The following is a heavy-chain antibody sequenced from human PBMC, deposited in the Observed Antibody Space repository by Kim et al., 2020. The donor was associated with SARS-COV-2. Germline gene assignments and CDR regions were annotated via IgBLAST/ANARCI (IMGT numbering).Heavy chain of an antibody. V-gene: IGHV4-31*03. Sequence: SETLSLTCTVSGGSISSGGYYWSWIRQHPGKGLEWIGYIYYSGSTYYNPSLKSRVTISVDTSKNQFSLKLSSVTAADTAVYYCARDAVEMAFDYYYMDVWSKGTTVTVSS. J-gene: IGHJ6*03. CDR2: IYYSGST. CDR1: GGSISSGGYY. CDR3: ARDAVEMAFDYYYMDV. D-gene: IGHD5-12*01.